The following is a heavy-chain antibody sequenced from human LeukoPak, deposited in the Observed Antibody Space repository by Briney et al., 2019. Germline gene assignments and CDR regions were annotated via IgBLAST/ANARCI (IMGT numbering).Heavy chain of an antibody. J-gene: IGHJ4*02. CDR1: GYTFTSYG. D-gene: IGHD4-23*01. CDR3: ASSVLTRANGNYFDY. CDR2: ISAYNGNT. Sequence: ASVKVSCKASGYTFTSYGISWVRQAPGQGLEWMGWISAYNGNTNYAQKLQGRVTMTTDTSTSTAYMELRSLRSDDTAVYYCASSVLTRANGNYFDYWGQGTLVTVSS. V-gene: IGHV1-18*01.